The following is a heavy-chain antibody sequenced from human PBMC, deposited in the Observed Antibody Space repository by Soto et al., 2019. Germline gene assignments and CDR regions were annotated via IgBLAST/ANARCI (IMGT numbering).Heavy chain of an antibody. CDR3: AVTPSPGTVFDY. Sequence: PSETLSLTCAVSGGSISSGGYSWSWIRQPPGKGLEWIGYTYYSGNTYYNPSLKSRITISVDRSKNQFSLKLSSVTAADTAVYYCAVTPSPGTVFDYWGQGTLVTGSS. CDR1: GGSISSGGYS. V-gene: IGHV4-30-2*01. J-gene: IGHJ4*02. D-gene: IGHD4-4*01. CDR2: TYYSGNT.